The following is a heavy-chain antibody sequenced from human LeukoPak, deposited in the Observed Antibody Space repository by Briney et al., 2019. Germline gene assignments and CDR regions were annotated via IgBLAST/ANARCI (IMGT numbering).Heavy chain of an antibody. Sequence: GGSLRLSCVGSGFTFSDYWMSWVRQAPGKGLEWIADITISGHTKNYADSVKGRFTISRDNAGTSLYLQMNSLRVEDTGVYYCARGDPHADLWGQGTLVTVSS. CDR1: GFTFSDYW. J-gene: IGHJ5*02. CDR3: ARGDPHADL. V-gene: IGHV3-11*04. CDR2: ITISGHTK.